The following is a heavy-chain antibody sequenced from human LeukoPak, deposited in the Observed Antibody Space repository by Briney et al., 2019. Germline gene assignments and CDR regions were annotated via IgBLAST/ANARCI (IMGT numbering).Heavy chain of an antibody. V-gene: IGHV3-74*01. D-gene: IGHD6-19*01. CDR2: VNSDGSST. CDR3: ARGSTQYSSGWYGLDY. CDR1: GFTFSSYW. Sequence: GGSLRLSCAASGFTFSSYWMHWVRQAPGKGLVWVSRVNSDGSSTTYADSVKGRFTISRDNAKNTLYLQMNSLRAEDTAVYYCARGSTQYSSGWYGLDYWGQGTLITVSS. J-gene: IGHJ4*02.